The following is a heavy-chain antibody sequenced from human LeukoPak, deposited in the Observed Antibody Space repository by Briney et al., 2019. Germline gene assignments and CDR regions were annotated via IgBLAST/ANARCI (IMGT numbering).Heavy chain of an antibody. CDR3: ARVGLNYYGSGSYLGNPDY. Sequence: GASVKVSCKASGYTFTSYDINWVRQATGQGLEWMGWMNPNSGNTGYAQKFQGRVTMTGNTSISTAYMELSSLRSEDTAVYYCARVGLNYYGSGSYLGNPDYWGQGTLVTVSS. J-gene: IGHJ4*02. CDR1: GYTFTSYD. D-gene: IGHD3-10*01. V-gene: IGHV1-8*01. CDR2: MNPNSGNT.